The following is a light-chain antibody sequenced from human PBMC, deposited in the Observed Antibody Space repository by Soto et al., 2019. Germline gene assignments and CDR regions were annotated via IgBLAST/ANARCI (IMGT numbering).Light chain of an antibody. CDR2: GAS. J-gene: IGKJ2*01. CDR1: QPVGISY. CDR3: HQYGRSPKT. V-gene: IGKV3-20*01. Sequence: EIVLTQSPGTLYLSPGESATLSCRASQPVGISYLAWFQQKPGQAPRLLIYGASTRATGIPARFSGSGSGTDFTLTISRLEPEDFAVYYCHQYGRSPKTFGQGTKLEIK.